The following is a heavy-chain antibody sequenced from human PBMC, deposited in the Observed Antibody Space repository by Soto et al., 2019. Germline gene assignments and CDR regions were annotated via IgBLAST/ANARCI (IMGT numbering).Heavy chain of an antibody. D-gene: IGHD1-1*01. V-gene: IGHV1-2*04. CDR2: INPNSGGT. CDR3: ARDPGQNWNDGVDYYGMDV. CDR1: GYTFTGYY. Sequence: ASVKVSCKASGYTFTGYYMHWVRQAPGQGLEWMGWINPNSGGTNYAQKFQGWVTMTRDTSISTAYMEPSRLRSDDTAVYYCARDPGQNWNDGVDYYGMDVWGQGTTVTVSS. J-gene: IGHJ6*02.